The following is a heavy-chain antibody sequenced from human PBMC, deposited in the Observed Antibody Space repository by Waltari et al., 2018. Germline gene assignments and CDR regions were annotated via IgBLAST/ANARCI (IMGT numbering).Heavy chain of an antibody. D-gene: IGHD2-15*01. Sequence: QVQLVESGGGVVQPGRSLRLSCSASGFTFSSYGMHWVRQAPGKGLEWVAVISYDGSNKYYADSVKGRFTISRDNSKNTLYLQMNSLRAEDTAVYYCAKDSDGSNIVVVGMDYWGQGTLVTVSS. V-gene: IGHV3-30*18. J-gene: IGHJ4*02. CDR2: ISYDGSNK. CDR1: GFTFSSYG. CDR3: AKDSDGSNIVVVGMDY.